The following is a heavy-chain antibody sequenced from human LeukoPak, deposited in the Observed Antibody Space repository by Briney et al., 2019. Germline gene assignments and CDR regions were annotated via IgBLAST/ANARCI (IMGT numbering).Heavy chain of an antibody. CDR3: ARHTTIFGVVTESNDAFDI. CDR2: IYYSGRT. J-gene: IGHJ3*02. CDR1: GGSISSSSYY. D-gene: IGHD3-3*01. Sequence: SETLSLTFTVSGGSISSSSYYWGWIRQPPGKGLEWIGSIYYSGRTYYNPSLKSRVTISVDTSKNQFSLKLSSVTAADTAVYYCARHTTIFGVVTESNDAFDIWGQGTMVTASS. V-gene: IGHV4-39*01.